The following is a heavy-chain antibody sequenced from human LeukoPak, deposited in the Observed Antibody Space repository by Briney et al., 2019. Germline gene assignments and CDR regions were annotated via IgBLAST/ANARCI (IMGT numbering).Heavy chain of an antibody. J-gene: IGHJ5*02. D-gene: IGHD3-3*01. CDR2: KAYSGGT. CDR1: GGSMGTYS. CDR3: VRDGGEWLPDL. V-gene: IGHV4-59*01. Sequence: SETLSLTCTVSGGSMGTYSWCWIRQPPGKGLEWIGFKAYSGGTNYNPSLKSRVTIAVDTSKGQISLNLKSVTAADTAVYYCVRDGGEWLPDLWGQGTLVTVSS.